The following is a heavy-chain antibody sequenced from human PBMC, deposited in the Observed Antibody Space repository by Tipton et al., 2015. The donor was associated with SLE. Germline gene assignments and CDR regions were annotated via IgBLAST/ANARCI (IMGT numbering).Heavy chain of an antibody. D-gene: IGHD5-18*01. CDR1: GGSIGSGGYS. Sequence: TLSLTCAVSGGSIGSGGYSWNWIRQPPGKGLEWIGYISDGGSTNYNPSLKSRVTISVDTSKNQFSLKLSSVTAADTAVYYCARGARGNSYGSDVDFDYWGQGTLVTVSS. CDR2: ISDGGST. CDR3: ARGARGNSYGSDVDFDY. J-gene: IGHJ4*02. V-gene: IGHV4-30-4*07.